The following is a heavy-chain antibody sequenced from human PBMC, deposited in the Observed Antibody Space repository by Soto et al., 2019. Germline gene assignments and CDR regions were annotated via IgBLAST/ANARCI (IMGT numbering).Heavy chain of an antibody. J-gene: IGHJ6*02. D-gene: IGHD3-10*01. CDR2: INAGNGNT. V-gene: IGHV1-3*01. CDR1: GYTFTSYA. Sequence: GASVKVSCKASGYTFTSYAMHWVRQAPGQRLERMGWINAGNGNTKYSQKFQGRVTITRDTSASTAYMELSSLRSEDTAVYYCARVGYGSGSYDYYYYGMDVWGQGTTVTVSS. CDR3: ARVGYGSGSYDYYYYGMDV.